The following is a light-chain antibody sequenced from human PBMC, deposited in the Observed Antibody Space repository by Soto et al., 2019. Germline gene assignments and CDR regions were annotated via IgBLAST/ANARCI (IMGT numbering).Light chain of an antibody. J-gene: IGKJ1*01. CDR3: QSYYSALSRT. Sequence: DIQMTQSPSSLSASVGDRVTITCRASQGIANSLAWYQQKPGKVPKLLIYGASTLHSGVPSRFSGSGFGTDFTLTISSLQPEDVATYYCQSYYSALSRTFGQGTKVEIK. V-gene: IGKV1-27*01. CDR1: QGIANS. CDR2: GAS.